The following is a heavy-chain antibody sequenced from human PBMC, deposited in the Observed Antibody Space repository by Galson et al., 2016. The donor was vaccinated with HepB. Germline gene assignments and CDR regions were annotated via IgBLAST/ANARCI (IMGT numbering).Heavy chain of an antibody. CDR3: GRDGVGPSSAWGIADY. CDR2: VDQDGSQT. V-gene: IGHV3-7*03. D-gene: IGHD6-19*01. Sequence: SLRLSCAASGFTFENYWMSWVRQAPGKGLEWVADVDQDGSQTYYLDSVKGRFTISRDNAQNSLFLRMNSLVVEDTAVYYCGRDGVGPSSAWGIADYWGQGTLVTVSS. CDR1: GFTFENYW. J-gene: IGHJ4*02.